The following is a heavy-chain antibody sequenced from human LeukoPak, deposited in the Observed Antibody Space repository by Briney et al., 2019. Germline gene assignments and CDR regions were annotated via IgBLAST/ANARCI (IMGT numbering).Heavy chain of an antibody. D-gene: IGHD2-21*02. CDR2: INTNTGNP. CDR3: AREYIVVVTDYYYMDI. Sequence: GASVKVSCKASGYTFTGYYMHWVRQAPGQGLEWMGWINTNTGNPTYAQGFTGRFVFSLDTSVSTAYLQISSLKAEDTAVYYCAREYIVVVTDYYYMDIWGKGTTVTVSS. V-gene: IGHV7-4-1*02. CDR1: GYTFTGYY. J-gene: IGHJ6*03.